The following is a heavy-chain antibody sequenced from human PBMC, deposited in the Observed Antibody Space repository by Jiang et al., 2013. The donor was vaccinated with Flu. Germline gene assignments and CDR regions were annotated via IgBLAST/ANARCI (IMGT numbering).Heavy chain of an antibody. D-gene: IGHD1-7*01. CDR2: IYAGDPNT. J-gene: IGHJ6*02. CDR3: TRALNGNYRWDV. Sequence: GAEVKKPGESLKISCKDSGYRFTNYWFGWVRQMPGKGLEWMGIIYAGDPNTKYSPSFQGQVTISADTSISTAYLQWSGLKASDTAMYYCTRALNGNYRWDVWGQGTTVTVSS. CDR1: GYRFTNYW. V-gene: IGHV5-51*03.